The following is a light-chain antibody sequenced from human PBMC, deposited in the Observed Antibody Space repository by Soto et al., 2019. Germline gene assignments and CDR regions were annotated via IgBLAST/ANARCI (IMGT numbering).Light chain of an antibody. V-gene: IGKV3-15*01. J-gene: IGKJ4*01. CDR3: QQYYKWPLT. Sequence: EIVMTQSPATLSVSPGEGATLFCRASQSVSSKLAWYQQRPGQAPRLLIYDASTRATGIPDRFSGSGSGTEFTLTISSLQSEDFEVYYCQQYYKWPLTFGGGAKVEIK. CDR1: QSVSSK. CDR2: DAS.